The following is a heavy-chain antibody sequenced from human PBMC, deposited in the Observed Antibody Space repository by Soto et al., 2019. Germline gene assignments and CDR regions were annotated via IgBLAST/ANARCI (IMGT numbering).Heavy chain of an antibody. CDR1: GFTFSGFD. V-gene: IGHV3-13*01. J-gene: IGHJ4*02. CDR2: IGTAGDT. CDR3: ARGQEVGAHFFDS. Sequence: PGGSLRLSCEASGFTFSGFDMHWVRQPTGKGLEWVSTIGTAGDTYYAVSVKGRFTIFRDNAKNSLSLQMNSLRAGDTAVYFCARGQEVGAHFFDSWGQGTQVTVSS. D-gene: IGHD2-15*01.